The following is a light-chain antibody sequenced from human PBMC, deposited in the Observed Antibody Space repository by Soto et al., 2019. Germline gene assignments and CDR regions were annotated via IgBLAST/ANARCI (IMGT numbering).Light chain of an antibody. CDR2: EVS. CDR1: SSDVGGYNY. CDR3: SSYAGSNRV. Sequence: QSVLTQPPSASGSPGQSVTISCTGTSSDVGGYNYVSWYQQHPGKAPKLLIYEVSERPSGVPDRFSGSKSGNTASLTVSGLQAEDEADYYCSSYAGSNRVFGTGTKVTV. V-gene: IGLV2-8*01. J-gene: IGLJ1*01.